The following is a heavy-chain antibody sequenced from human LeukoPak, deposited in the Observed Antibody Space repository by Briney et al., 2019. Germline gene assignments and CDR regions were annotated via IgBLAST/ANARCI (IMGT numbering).Heavy chain of an antibody. CDR3: ARAYYYDSTGYFEDNY. CDR1: GGSFSGYQ. Sequence: PSETLSLTCAVSGGSFSGYQWNWIRQPPGKRLEWIGETNHRGRTTYNPSLKSRVTMSIDTSKNHFSLRLSSVTAADTAVYYCARAYYYDSTGYFEDNYWGQGTLVTVSS. D-gene: IGHD3-22*01. J-gene: IGHJ4*02. CDR2: TNHRGRT. V-gene: IGHV4-34*01.